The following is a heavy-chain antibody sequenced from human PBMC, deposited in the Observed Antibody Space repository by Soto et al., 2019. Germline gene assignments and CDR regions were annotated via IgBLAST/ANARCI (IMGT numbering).Heavy chain of an antibody. V-gene: IGHV1-18*01. CDR2: ISAYNCNT. CDR1: GYTFTSYG. CDR3: SREGYCISAGCRHDDYYGMYV. D-gene: IGHD2-2*01. J-gene: IGHJ6*02. Sequence: QVQLVQSGAEVKKHGASEKVSCQASGYTFTSYGISWVRQAPGQGLEWMGWISAYNCNTNYAQKLQGRVTMTTDTSTSTGYMELRSLRSDYTAVYYCSREGYCISAGCRHDDYYGMYVWGQGGTVTVS.